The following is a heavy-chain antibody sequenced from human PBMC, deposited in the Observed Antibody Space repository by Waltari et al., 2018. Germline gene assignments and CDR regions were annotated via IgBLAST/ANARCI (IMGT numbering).Heavy chain of an antibody. CDR2: IIPIFGTA. CDR3: ARAQGSSWYNWFDP. V-gene: IGHV1-69*12. Sequence: QVQLVQSGAEVKKPGSSVTVSCKASGGTFSSYAISWVRQSPGQGLEWMGGIIPIFGTANYAQKFQGRVTITADESTSTAYMELSSLRSEDTAVYYCARAQGSSWYNWFDPWGQGTLVTVSS. CDR1: GGTFSSYA. J-gene: IGHJ5*02. D-gene: IGHD6-13*01.